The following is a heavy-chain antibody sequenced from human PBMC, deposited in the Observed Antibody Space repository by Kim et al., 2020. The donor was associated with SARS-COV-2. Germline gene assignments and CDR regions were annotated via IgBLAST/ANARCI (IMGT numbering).Heavy chain of an antibody. CDR2: IYHSGST. J-gene: IGHJ3*02. CDR3: AALVPAANDAFDI. V-gene: IGHV4-30-2*01. Sequence: SETLSLTCAVSGGSISSGGYSWSWIRQPPGKGLEWIGYIYHSGSTYYNPSLKSRVTISVDRSKNQFSLKLSSVTAADTAVYYCAALVPAANDAFDIWGQG. D-gene: IGHD2-2*01. CDR1: GGSISSGGYS.